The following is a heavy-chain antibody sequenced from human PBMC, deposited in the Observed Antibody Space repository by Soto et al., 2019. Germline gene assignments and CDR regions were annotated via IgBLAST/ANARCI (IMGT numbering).Heavy chain of an antibody. Sequence: ASVKVSCKASGYTFTSYGISWVRQAPGQGLEWMGWISAYNGNTNYAQKLQGRVTMTTDTSTSTAYMELRSLRSDDTAVYYCARDVTPRIAVAGNDWFDPWGQGTLVTVS. CDR2: ISAYNGNT. D-gene: IGHD6-19*01. CDR1: GYTFTSYG. CDR3: ARDVTPRIAVAGNDWFDP. V-gene: IGHV1-18*01. J-gene: IGHJ5*02.